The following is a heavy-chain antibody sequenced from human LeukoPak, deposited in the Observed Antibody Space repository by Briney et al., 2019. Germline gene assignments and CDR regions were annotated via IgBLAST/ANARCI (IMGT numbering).Heavy chain of an antibody. Sequence: SETLSFTCTVSGDSISTYYWSWIRQPPGKRLEWIGYIYFSGTTNYNPSLKSRVTISVDTSKNQFSLRLSSVTAADTALYYCARHGPLYDIWSAQFYFDYWGQGTLVTVSS. D-gene: IGHD3-3*01. V-gene: IGHV4-59*08. CDR3: ARHGPLYDIWSAQFYFDY. CDR2: IYFSGTT. J-gene: IGHJ4*02. CDR1: GDSISTYY.